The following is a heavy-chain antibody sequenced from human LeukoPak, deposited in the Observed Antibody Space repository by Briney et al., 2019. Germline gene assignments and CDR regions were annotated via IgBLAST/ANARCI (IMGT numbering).Heavy chain of an antibody. V-gene: IGHV3-30*04. Sequence: GGSLRLSCAASEFTFSTYAMHWVRQAPGKGLEWVAFISYDGNKKDYADSVKGRFTISRDNSENTLYLQMNSLRAEDTAVYYCARHSIKWFGEFHDAFDIWGQGTMVTVSS. J-gene: IGHJ3*02. D-gene: IGHD3-10*01. CDR3: ARHSIKWFGEFHDAFDI. CDR1: EFTFSTYA. CDR2: ISYDGNKK.